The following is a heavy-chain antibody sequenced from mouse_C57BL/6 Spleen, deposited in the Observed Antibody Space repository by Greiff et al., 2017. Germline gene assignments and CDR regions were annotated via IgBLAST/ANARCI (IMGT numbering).Heavy chain of an antibody. CDR1: GYTFTSYW. V-gene: IGHV1-64*01. CDR2: IHPSSGST. CDR3: ARGLYDGSSSDY. J-gene: IGHJ2*01. D-gene: IGHD1-1*01. Sequence: QVQLLQPGAELVKPGASVKLSCTASGYTFTSYWMPWVQQRPGQGLEWIGMIHPSSGSTNYNDKFKSKATLTVDKSSSTAYMQLSSLTSEDSAVYYCARGLYDGSSSDYWGQGTTLTVSS.